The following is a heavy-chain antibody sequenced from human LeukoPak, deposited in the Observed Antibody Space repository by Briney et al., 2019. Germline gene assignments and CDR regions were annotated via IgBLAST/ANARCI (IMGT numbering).Heavy chain of an antibody. CDR2: ISYDGSNK. Sequence: PGRSLRLSCAASGFTFSSCAMHWVRQAPGKGLEWVAVISYDGSNKYYADSVKGRFTISRDNSKDTLYLQMNSLRAEDTAVYYCARDAWYGQNFDPWGQGTLVTVSS. D-gene: IGHD6-13*01. J-gene: IGHJ5*02. CDR1: GFTFSSCA. CDR3: ARDAWYGQNFDP. V-gene: IGHV3-30*01.